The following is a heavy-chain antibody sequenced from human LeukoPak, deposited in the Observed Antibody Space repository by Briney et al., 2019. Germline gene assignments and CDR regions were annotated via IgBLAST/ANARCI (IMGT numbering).Heavy chain of an antibody. CDR3: AKDRGYSRSSDLDY. CDR2: IKQDGSQK. V-gene: IGHV3-7*03. D-gene: IGHD1-26*01. Sequence: GGSLRLSCAASGFTFSSYWMSWVRQAPGKGLEWVANIKQDGSQKYYVDSVKGRFTISRDSAKNSLYLQMNSLRAEDTALYYCAKDRGYSRSSDLDYWGQGTLVTVSS. J-gene: IGHJ4*02. CDR1: GFTFSSYW.